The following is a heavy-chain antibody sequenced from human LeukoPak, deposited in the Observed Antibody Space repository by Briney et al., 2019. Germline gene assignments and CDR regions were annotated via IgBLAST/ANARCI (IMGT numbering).Heavy chain of an antibody. J-gene: IGHJ4*02. CDR1: GFTISDHY. CDR2: TSNKADSYTT. CDR3: TRQYFSD. D-gene: IGHD2-15*01. V-gene: IGHV3-72*01. Sequence: GGSLRLSCAASGFTISDHYMDWVRQAPGKGLEWVGRTSNKADSYTTYYAASVKGRFTISRDDSKNLLYLQMKSLKAEDTAVYYCTRQYFSDWGQGTLVTVS.